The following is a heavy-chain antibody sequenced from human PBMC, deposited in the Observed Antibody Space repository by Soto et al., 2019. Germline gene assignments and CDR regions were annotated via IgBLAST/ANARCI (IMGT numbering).Heavy chain of an antibody. CDR3: ANSQYYYDSSGSSPLNWFDP. V-gene: IGHV1-69*06. Sequence: WASVKVSCKASGGTFSSYAISWVRQAPGQGLEWMGGIIPIFGTANYAQKFQGRVTITADKSTSTAYMELSSLRSEDTAVYYCANSQYYYDSSGSSPLNWFDPWGQGTLVTVSS. J-gene: IGHJ5*02. CDR1: GGTFSSYA. D-gene: IGHD3-22*01. CDR2: IIPIFGTA.